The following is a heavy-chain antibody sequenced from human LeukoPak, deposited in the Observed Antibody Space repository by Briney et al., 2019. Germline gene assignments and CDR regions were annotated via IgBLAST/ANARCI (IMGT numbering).Heavy chain of an antibody. CDR3: ETAGRTRAFDD. J-gene: IGHJ3*01. Sequence: GGSLRLSCVASGFTFSSSSMTWVRQAPGKGLEWVSHINQDGSEKYYVDSVKGRFTISRDNTKNSMYLQMNSLRVEDTAVYYCETAGRTRAFDDWGQGTMVTVSS. CDR1: GFTFSSSS. CDR2: INQDGSEK. D-gene: IGHD2-8*01. V-gene: IGHV3-7*01.